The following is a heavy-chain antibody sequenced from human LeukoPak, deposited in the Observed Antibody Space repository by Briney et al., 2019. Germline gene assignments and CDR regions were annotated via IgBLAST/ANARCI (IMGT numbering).Heavy chain of an antibody. D-gene: IGHD3-16*02. J-gene: IGHJ4*02. CDR1: GFTFTSYW. CDR2: IDQHGSEK. CDR3: VRGGLYHYSGTSGDY. V-gene: IGHV3-7*01. Sequence: GGSLRLSCAASGFTFTSYWMSWVRQAPGKGLEWVADIDQHGSEKYYVDSVKGRFIISRDNAKNSMYLQMNSLRAEDTAVYYCVRGGLYHYSGTSGDYWGQGTLVTVSS.